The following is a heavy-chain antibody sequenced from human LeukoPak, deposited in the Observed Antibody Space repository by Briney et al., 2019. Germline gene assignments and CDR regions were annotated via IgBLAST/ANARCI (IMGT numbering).Heavy chain of an antibody. D-gene: IGHD5-18*01. CDR1: GGSFSGYY. CDR3: ARVDTGMVIDAFDI. V-gene: IGHV4-34*01. Sequence: SETLSLTCAVSGGSFSGYYWCRIRQPPGKGLEXIGEINHRGSTNYNPSLKSRVTRSVDTAKIQFSLKLSSGTAEDTAVYYWARVDTGMVIDAFDIWGQGTMVTGSS. J-gene: IGHJ3*02. CDR2: INHRGST.